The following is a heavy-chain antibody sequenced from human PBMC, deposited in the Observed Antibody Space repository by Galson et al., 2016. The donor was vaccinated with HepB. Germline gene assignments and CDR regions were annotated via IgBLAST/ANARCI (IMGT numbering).Heavy chain of an antibody. CDR1: GFAFSSHW. CDR3: ERDHSVVPTTAYNWFDP. D-gene: IGHD4-23*01. V-gene: IGHV3-74*01. CDR2: INSDGTIS. Sequence: SLRLSCAASGFAFSSHWMHWVRQDLGKGLVWVSRINSDGTISNYADSVKGRFTISRDNAKNTLYLQMNSLRAEDTAVYFCERDHSVVPTTAYNWFDPWGRGTLVTVSS. J-gene: IGHJ5*02.